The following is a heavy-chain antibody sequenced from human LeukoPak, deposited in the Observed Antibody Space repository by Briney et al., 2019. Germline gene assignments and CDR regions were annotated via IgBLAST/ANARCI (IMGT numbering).Heavy chain of an antibody. CDR3: AREDAFDI. J-gene: IGHJ3*02. V-gene: IGHV3-74*01. Sequence: GGPRGPPCAAFGCPFGTYWRHWTRQPPGKGLVWVSRINSDGGSTSYADSVKGRFTISRDNAKNTLYLQMNSLRAEDTAVYYCAREDAFDIWGQGTMVTVSS. CDR2: INSDGGST. CDR1: GCPFGTYW.